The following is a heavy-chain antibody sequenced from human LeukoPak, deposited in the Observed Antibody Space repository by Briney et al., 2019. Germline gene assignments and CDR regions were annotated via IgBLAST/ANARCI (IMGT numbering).Heavy chain of an antibody. V-gene: IGHV3-30*02. CDR2: IRYDESHQ. CDR1: GFTFSSFA. Sequence: GGSLRLSCAASGFTFSSFAMHWVRQPPGKGLEWVAFIRYDESHQYYADSVKGRVTISRDNSKNTLYLQMNSLRPEDTAVYYCAKDSVGGQNWFDPWGQGTLVTVSS. J-gene: IGHJ5*02. CDR3: AKDSVGGQNWFDP. D-gene: IGHD2-15*01.